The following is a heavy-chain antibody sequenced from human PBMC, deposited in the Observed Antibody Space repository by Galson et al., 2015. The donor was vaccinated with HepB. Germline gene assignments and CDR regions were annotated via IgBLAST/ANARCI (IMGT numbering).Heavy chain of an antibody. CDR3: AREGYYDFWSGKGWFDP. Sequence: SVKVSCKASGGTFSSYAISWVRQAPGQGLEWMGGIIPIFGTANYAQKFQGRVTITADESTSTTYMELSSLRSEDTAVYYCAREGYYDFWSGKGWFDPWGQGTLVTVSS. J-gene: IGHJ5*02. CDR2: IIPIFGTA. D-gene: IGHD3-3*01. CDR1: GGTFSSYA. V-gene: IGHV1-69*13.